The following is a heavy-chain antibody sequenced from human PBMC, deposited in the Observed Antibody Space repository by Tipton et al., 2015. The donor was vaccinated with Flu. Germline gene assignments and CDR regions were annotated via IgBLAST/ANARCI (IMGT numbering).Heavy chain of an antibody. J-gene: IGHJ4*02. CDR1: GGSINSSY. CDR3: ARDYLLGDLSFFDN. V-gene: IGHV4-59*12. CDR2: IQYSGHT. Sequence: TLSLTCSVSGGSINSSYWSWIRQSPGKGLEWIGNIQYSGHTNYNPSLKSRVTMSVDTSKNQFSLKLSSVTVADTAVYYCARDYLLGDLSFFDNWGQGTLVTVSS. D-gene: IGHD3-16*02.